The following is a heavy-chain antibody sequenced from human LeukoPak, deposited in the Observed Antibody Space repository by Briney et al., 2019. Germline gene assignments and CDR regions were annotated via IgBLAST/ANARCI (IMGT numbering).Heavy chain of an antibody. CDR3: AKDIGVGATRGFDL. J-gene: IGHJ2*01. V-gene: IGHV3-9*01. D-gene: IGHD1-26*01. Sequence: GRSLRLSCAASGFSFDDYAIHWVRQAPGKGLEWVSGVSWNSVAIGYADSVKGRFTISRDNAKNSLYLQMNSLRAEDTALYYCAKDIGVGATRGFDLWGRGTLVTVSS. CDR2: VSWNSVAI. CDR1: GFSFDDYA.